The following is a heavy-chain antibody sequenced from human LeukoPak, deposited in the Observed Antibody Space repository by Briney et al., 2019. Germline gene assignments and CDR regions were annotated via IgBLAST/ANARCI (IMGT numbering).Heavy chain of an antibody. CDR3: ARDGPGGSPSFDY. Sequence: GGSLRLSCAASGFTVSNSYMSWVRQAPGKGLEWVSVFYSGGSTFYADSVRGRFTISRDNSKNTLYLQMNSLRADDTAVYYCARDGPGGSPSFDYWGQGTLVTVSS. J-gene: IGHJ4*02. V-gene: IGHV3-53*01. CDR1: GFTVSNSY. CDR2: FYSGGST. D-gene: IGHD2-15*01.